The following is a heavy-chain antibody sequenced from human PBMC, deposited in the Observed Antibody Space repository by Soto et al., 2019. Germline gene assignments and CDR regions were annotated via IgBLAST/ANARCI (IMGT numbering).Heavy chain of an antibody. CDR3: ARDCYSNGGYYYYRMDV. Sequence: PGGSLRLSCAASGFTFSSYWMRWVRQTPGKGLEWVANIKQDGSEKYYVDSVKGRFTISRDNAKNSLYLQMNSLRAEDTAMYYCARDCYSNGGYYYYRMDVWGQGTTVTVSS. V-gene: IGHV3-7*01. J-gene: IGHJ6*02. CDR1: GFTFSSYW. D-gene: IGHD4-4*01. CDR2: IKQDGSEK.